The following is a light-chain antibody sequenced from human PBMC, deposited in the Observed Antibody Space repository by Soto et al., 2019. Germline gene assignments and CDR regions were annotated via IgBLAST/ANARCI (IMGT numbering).Light chain of an antibody. CDR2: EVT. Sequence: QSALTQPASVSGSPGQSITISCTGTSSDVGGYDYVSWYQQHPGKAPKLMIYEVTNRPSGVSYRFSGSKSGNTASLTISGLQAEDESDYYCSSYTTRSTLYVFGTGTKLTVL. J-gene: IGLJ1*01. CDR1: SSDVGGYDY. V-gene: IGLV2-14*01. CDR3: SSYTTRSTLYV.